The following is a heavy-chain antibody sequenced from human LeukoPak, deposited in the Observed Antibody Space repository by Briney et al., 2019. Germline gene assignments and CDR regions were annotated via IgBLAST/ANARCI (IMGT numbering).Heavy chain of an antibody. V-gene: IGHV1-46*01. CDR1: GYTFSNYY. Sequence: ASVKVSCKTSGYTFSNYYMHWVRQAPGPAHEWMGIINSGGGTTSYAQKFEGRVTMTRDTSTSTVYMELRSLRSEDTAVYYCAREAADSSGYYAYWGQGTLVIVSS. J-gene: IGHJ4*02. CDR3: AREAADSSGYYAY. D-gene: IGHD3-22*01. CDR2: INSGGGTT.